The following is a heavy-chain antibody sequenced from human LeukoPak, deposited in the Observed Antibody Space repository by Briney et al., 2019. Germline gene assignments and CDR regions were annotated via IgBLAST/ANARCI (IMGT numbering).Heavy chain of an antibody. J-gene: IGHJ4*02. Sequence: GESLKISCKGSGYSFTSYWIGWVRQMPGKGLEWMGSIYPGDSDTRYSPSFQGQVTISADKSISTAYLQWSSLKASDTAMYYCARLSGYSTDRYYFDYWGQGTLVTVSS. CDR2: IYPGDSDT. CDR1: GYSFTSYW. CDR3: ARLSGYSTDRYYFDY. V-gene: IGHV5-51*01. D-gene: IGHD5-12*01.